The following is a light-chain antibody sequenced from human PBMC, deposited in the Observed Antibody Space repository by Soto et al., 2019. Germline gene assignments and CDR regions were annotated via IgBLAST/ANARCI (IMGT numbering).Light chain of an antibody. CDR2: GNS. J-gene: IGLJ1*01. CDR1: SSNIGAGYD. V-gene: IGLV1-40*01. CDR3: QSYDSSLSGYV. Sequence: VLTPPPSGSGAPGQRVPISCTGSSSNIGAGYDVHWYQQLPGTAPKLLIYGNSNRPSGVPDRFSGSKSGTSASLAITGLQAEDEADYYCQSYDSSLSGYVFGTGTKVTVL.